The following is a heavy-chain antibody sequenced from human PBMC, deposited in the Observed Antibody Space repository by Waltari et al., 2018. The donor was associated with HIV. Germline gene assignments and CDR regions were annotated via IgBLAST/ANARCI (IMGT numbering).Heavy chain of an antibody. V-gene: IGHV4-34*01. Sequence: QVQLQQWGAGLLKPSETLSLTCAVYGGSFSGYYWSWIRQPPGKGLEWIGEINHSGSTNDNPSLKSRVTISVDTSKNQFSLKLSSVTAADTAVYYCARGGYYDSRGYGWFDPWGQGTLVTVSS. CDR2: INHSGST. CDR1: GGSFSGYY. CDR3: ARGGYYDSRGYGWFDP. J-gene: IGHJ5*02. D-gene: IGHD3-22*01.